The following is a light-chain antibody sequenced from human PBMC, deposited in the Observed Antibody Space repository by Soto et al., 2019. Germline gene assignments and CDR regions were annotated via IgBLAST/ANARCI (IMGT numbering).Light chain of an antibody. CDR2: GAS. J-gene: IGKJ1*01. CDR1: QSVGGTF. V-gene: IGKV3-20*01. Sequence: EIVLTQSPGTLSLSPGERATVSYRASQSVGGTFLAWYQQKPGQAPRLLIYGASSRATGIPDRFSGSGSGTDFTLTISRLEPEDFAVYYCQQYGSSPTFGQGTKVEIK. CDR3: QQYGSSPT.